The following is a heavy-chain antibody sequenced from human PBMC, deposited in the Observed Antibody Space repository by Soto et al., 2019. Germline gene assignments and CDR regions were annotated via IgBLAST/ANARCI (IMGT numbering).Heavy chain of an antibody. D-gene: IGHD7-27*01. CDR3: VRVKLGPKPLKAFDA. CDR1: GFTFSDHY. V-gene: IGHV3-72*01. Sequence: EVQLVESGGGLVQPGGPLRLSCAASGFTFSDHYMDWVRPAPGKGLEWVARIKNNANSYAIEYAASVKGTFTISRDDSKNSLYLQMNRLRTEDTAIYYCVRVKLGPKPLKAFDAWGQGTMVTVSS. J-gene: IGHJ3*01. CDR2: IKNNANSYAI.